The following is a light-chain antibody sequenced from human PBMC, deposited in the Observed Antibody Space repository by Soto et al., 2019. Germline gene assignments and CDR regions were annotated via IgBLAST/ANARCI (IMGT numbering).Light chain of an antibody. CDR1: ESINSW. Sequence: DIQMTQSPSTLSASVGDRVTITCRASESINSWLAGYQQKPGKAPKLLIQRASSLENGVTSRFSGSGSGKEFTLTISSLQPDDCASYFCQQYHRYPLTFGGGPKVEI. CDR3: QQYHRYPLT. CDR2: RAS. J-gene: IGKJ4*02. V-gene: IGKV1-5*03.